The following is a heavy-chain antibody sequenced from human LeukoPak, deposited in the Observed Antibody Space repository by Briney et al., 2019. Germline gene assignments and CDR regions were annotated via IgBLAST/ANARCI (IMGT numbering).Heavy chain of an antibody. J-gene: IGHJ4*02. Sequence: GGSLRLSCAASGFSFSTYGMHWVRQAPGKGLEWVALISYDGSNKYYADSVKGRFTISRDNSKNTLYLQMNSLKTEDTAVYYCWAGIVFLDYCGQATLVTVSS. V-gene: IGHV3-30*03. CDR3: WAGIVFLDY. CDR1: GFSFSTYG. CDR2: ISYDGSNK. D-gene: IGHD2-15*01.